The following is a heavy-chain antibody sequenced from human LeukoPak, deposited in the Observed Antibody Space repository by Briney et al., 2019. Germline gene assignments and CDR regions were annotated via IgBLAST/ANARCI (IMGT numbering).Heavy chain of an antibody. Sequence: ASVKVSRKASGYTFTNYGITWVRQAPGQGLEWMGWISAYNGNTNYAQKLQGRVTMTTDTSTSTAYMELRSLRSDDTAVYYCARDRPINWFDPWGQGTLVTVSS. J-gene: IGHJ5*02. CDR1: GYTFTNYG. CDR2: ISAYNGNT. CDR3: ARDRPINWFDP. V-gene: IGHV1-18*01.